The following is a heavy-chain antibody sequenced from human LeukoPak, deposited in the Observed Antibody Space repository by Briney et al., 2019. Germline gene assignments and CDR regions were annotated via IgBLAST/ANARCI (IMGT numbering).Heavy chain of an antibody. CDR2: TYYRSKWHH. D-gene: IGHD5-12*01. Sequence: SQTLSLTCAISGDSVSSNSAAWNWIRQSPSRGLEWLGRTYYRSKWHHNYAVSVKSRITINPDTSKNQFSLQLNSVTPEDTAVYYCASATGDHDYAFDIWDQGTMFAVSS. CDR3: ASATGDHDYAFDI. CDR1: GDSVSSNSAA. J-gene: IGHJ3*02. V-gene: IGHV6-1*01.